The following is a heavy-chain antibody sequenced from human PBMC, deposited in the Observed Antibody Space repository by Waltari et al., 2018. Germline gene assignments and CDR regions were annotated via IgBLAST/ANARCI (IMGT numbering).Heavy chain of an antibody. D-gene: IGHD6-13*01. CDR3: VRENIAAAGLES. CDR2: INSDGSST. V-gene: IGHV3-74*01. Sequence: EVQLVESGGGLVQPGGSLRLSCVASGFILSTYWMDWFRQAPGKGLVWVSRINSDGSSTTYADSVKGRFTISRDNAKNTLYLHMSSRRAEDTAVYYCVRENIAAAGLESWGQGTLVTVSS. J-gene: IGHJ4*02. CDR1: GFILSTYW.